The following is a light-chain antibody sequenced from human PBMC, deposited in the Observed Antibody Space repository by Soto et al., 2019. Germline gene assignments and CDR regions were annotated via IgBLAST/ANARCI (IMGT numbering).Light chain of an antibody. V-gene: IGLV2-14*01. Sequence: QSVLTQPASVSGSXXXSIXXXCTGTSSXVGGYNYVSWYQQHPGKAPKLMIYDVSNRPSGVSNRFSGSKSGNTASLTISGLQAEDEADYYCSSYTSSSTLVVFGGGTKLTVL. CDR1: SSXVGGYNY. CDR3: SSYTSSSTLVV. CDR2: DVS. J-gene: IGLJ3*02.